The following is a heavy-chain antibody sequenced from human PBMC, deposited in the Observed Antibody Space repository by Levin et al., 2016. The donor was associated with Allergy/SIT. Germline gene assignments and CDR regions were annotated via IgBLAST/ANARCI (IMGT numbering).Heavy chain of an antibody. Sequence: VRQMPGKGLEWVSAISGSGGSTYYADSVKGRFTISRDNSKNTLYLQMNSLRAEDTAVYYCAKGPLGSFITIFGVVTYFDYWGQGTLVTVSS. V-gene: IGHV3-23*01. D-gene: IGHD3-3*01. CDR3: AKGPLGSFITIFGVVTYFDY. J-gene: IGHJ4*02. CDR2: ISGSGGST.